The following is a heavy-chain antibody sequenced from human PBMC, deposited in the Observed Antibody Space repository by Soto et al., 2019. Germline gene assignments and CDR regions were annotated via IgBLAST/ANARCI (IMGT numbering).Heavy chain of an antibody. CDR2: VSFDGSDQ. CDR3: AKPLHGDSTGAFDS. CDR1: GFTFRHSG. Sequence: QVQLVESGGRVVQPGGSLRLSCAASGFTFRHSGMHWVRQTPGKGLEWVSLVSFDGSDQYYADSVKGRFTISRDNFNNTLFLQMNSLRVEDTAVYYCAKPLHGDSTGAFDSWGLGTLVTVSS. D-gene: IGHD2-21*02. J-gene: IGHJ4*02. V-gene: IGHV3-30*18.